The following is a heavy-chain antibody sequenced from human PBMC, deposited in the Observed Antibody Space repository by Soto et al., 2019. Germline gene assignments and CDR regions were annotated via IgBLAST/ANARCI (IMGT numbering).Heavy chain of an antibody. CDR1: GXTFNTFS. D-gene: IGHD6-19*01. Sequence: GSLRLSCAASGXTFNTFSMQRVRRAPGKGLEWVALISYDGSDKYYADSVKGRFTISRDNSKNTLYLQMNSLRPEETAFYYCAKHLLSVPSGWHAFAYWGQGTLGTVS. V-gene: IGHV3-30*18. J-gene: IGHJ4*02. CDR2: ISYDGSDK. CDR3: AKHLLSVPSGWHAFAY.